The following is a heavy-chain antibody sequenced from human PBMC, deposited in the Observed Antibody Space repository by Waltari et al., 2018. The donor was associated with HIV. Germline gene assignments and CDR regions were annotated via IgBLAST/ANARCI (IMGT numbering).Heavy chain of an antibody. Sequence: QVKLVESGGGWVKPGGSLRLSCAAPDFVFSAFFRPWMRQPPGKGPEWVGYISGSGTISFYADSVRGRFAISRDNANNSLDLQMNSLRDEDTAIYYCCRGVSSDRWGQGTLVTVSS. CDR3: CRGVSSDR. CDR1: DFVFSAFF. D-gene: IGHD2-2*01. J-gene: IGHJ5*02. V-gene: IGHV3-11*01. CDR2: ISGSGTIS.